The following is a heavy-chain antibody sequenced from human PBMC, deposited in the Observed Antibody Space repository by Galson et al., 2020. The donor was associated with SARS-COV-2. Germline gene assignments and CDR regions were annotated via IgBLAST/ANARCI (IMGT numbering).Heavy chain of an antibody. Sequence: GGSLRLSCAASGFSFSTYAMSWVRQAPGKGLEWVSGIENIALAKYYADSVRGRFTISRDNSKNTVFLQMSGLRVEDTAVYFCVKETAAVGRPLFDQWGQGTLVTVSS. CDR2: IENIALAK. V-gene: IGHV3-23*05. CDR3: VKETAAVGRPLFDQ. J-gene: IGHJ4*02. D-gene: IGHD6-13*01. CDR1: GFSFSTYA.